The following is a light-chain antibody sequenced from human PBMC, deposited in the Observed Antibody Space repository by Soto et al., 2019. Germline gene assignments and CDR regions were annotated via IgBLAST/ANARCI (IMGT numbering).Light chain of an antibody. CDR3: QQYRDLPQT. J-gene: IGKJ1*01. Sequence: EIVLTQSPGTLSLSPGERATLSCRASQTVRNNYLAWYQQKPGQVPRLLIYNSSTRPTGIPDRFSGSGSGTDFSLTISRLEPEDFALYFCQQYRDLPQTFGQGTRVEIK. V-gene: IGKV3-20*01. CDR1: QTVRNNY. CDR2: NSS.